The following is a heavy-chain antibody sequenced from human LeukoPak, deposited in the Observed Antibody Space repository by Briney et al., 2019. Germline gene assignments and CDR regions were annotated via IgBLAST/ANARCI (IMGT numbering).Heavy chain of an antibody. D-gene: IGHD6-19*01. CDR3: ATPPPSGWYEGWYFDY. Sequence: GASVKVSCKASGYIFSSYDISWVRQATGQGLEWMGWMKPNTGNTVYAQKFQGRVTMTRNTSINTAYMELSSLRSEDTAVYYCATPPPSGWYEGWYFDYWGQGTLVTVSS. V-gene: IGHV1-8*01. J-gene: IGHJ4*02. CDR2: MKPNTGNT. CDR1: GYIFSSYD.